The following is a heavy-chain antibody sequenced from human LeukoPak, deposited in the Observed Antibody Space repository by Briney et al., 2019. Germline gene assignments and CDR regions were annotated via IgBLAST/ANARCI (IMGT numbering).Heavy chain of an antibody. CDR2: INSNSGGT. V-gene: IGHV1-2*06. D-gene: IGHD2-2*01. CDR1: GYTFIDYY. J-gene: IGHJ4*02. CDR3: ARGGDSTNY. Sequence: ASVKVPCKASGYTFIDYYVHWVRQAPGQGLEWMGQINSNSGGTNYAQKFRDRVTMTRDTSISTAYMELSWLTSDDTAVYFCARGGDSTNYWGQGTLVTVSS.